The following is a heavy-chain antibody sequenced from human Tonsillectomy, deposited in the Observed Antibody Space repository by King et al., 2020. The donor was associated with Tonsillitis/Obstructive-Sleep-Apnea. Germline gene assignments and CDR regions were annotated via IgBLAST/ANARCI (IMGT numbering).Heavy chain of an antibody. CDR3: GTNAGDYYYYMDV. D-gene: IGHD2-2*01. V-gene: IGHV4-34*01. CDR2: INHGGST. J-gene: IGHJ6*03. Sequence: VQLQQWGAGLLKPSETLSLTCDVYGGSFSGYYWGWIRQPPGKGREWIGEINHGGSTDYTSSLKMRVTISRDTSKNQFSLRLTSVTAADTAVYYCGTNAGDYYYYMDVWGKGTTVTVSS. CDR1: GGSFSGYY.